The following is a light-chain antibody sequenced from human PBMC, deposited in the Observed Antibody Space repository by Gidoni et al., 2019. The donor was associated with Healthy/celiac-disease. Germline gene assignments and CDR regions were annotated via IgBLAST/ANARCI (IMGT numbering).Light chain of an antibody. CDR2: DAS. CDR1: QSVSSY. CDR3: QQRSNWPLT. Sequence: EIVLTQSPATLSLSPGERATLSCRASQSVSSYLAWYQQKPGQAPRLLIYDASNRAPGIPARCSGSGSGTDFTLTISSLEPEDFAVYYCQQRSNWPLTFGPGTKVDIK. J-gene: IGKJ3*01. V-gene: IGKV3-11*01.